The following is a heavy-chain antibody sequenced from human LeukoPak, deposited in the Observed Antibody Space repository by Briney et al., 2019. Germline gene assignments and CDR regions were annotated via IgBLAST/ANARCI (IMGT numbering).Heavy chain of an antibody. D-gene: IGHD3-3*01. Sequence: SVKVSCKASGFTFHTSAMQWVRQARGQRLEWIGWIVLGSGNTVYSHKFHDRVIITRDRSTSTVYMELDSLGSEDTAVYYCAAQRGASLHDFWSTRLFDPWGQGTLVTVSS. V-gene: IGHV1-58*02. CDR3: AAQRGASLHDFWSTRLFDP. CDR2: IVLGSGNT. J-gene: IGHJ5*02. CDR1: GFTFHTSA.